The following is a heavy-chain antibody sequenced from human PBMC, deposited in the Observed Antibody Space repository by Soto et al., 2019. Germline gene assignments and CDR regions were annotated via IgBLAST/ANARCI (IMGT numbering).Heavy chain of an antibody. CDR3: AREIMPLTNDWYFDL. D-gene: IGHD2-8*01. CDR2: IFDSGST. Sequence: QVQLQEWGPGLVKPSETLSLTCTVSGGSISGGVHSWSWIRQPPRKGLEWIGHIFDSGSTYYNPSLKSRLTISVDTSKNQFSLRLSSVTAADTAVYYCAREIMPLTNDWYFDLWGRGTLVTVSS. CDR1: GGSISGGVHS. J-gene: IGHJ2*01. V-gene: IGHV4-30-4*01.